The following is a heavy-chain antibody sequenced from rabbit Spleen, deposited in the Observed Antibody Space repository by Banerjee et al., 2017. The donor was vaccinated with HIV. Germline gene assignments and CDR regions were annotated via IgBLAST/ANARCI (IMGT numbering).Heavy chain of an antibody. CDR2: IAAGSGRFT. CDR1: GFSFSSSDY. D-gene: IGHD8-1*01. Sequence: QSLEESGGDLVKPGASLTLTCTASGFSFSSSDYMCWVRQAPGRGLEWIACIAAGSGRFTYYASWAKGRFTISKTSSTTVTLQMTSLTAADTAIYFCARDTASSFSSYGMDLWGPGTLVTVS. CDR3: ARDTASSFSSYGMDL. V-gene: IGHV1S40*01. J-gene: IGHJ6*01.